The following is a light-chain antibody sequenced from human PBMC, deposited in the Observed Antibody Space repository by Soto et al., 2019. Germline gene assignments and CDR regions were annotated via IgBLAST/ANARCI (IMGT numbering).Light chain of an antibody. V-gene: IGKV1-39*01. CDR1: QSIGKH. Sequence: DIQMTQSPSVLSASVGDRVTITCRASQSIGKHLNWYQQNPGKAPKFLIYGSSTLQSGVPSRFTGSGSGTDFTLTVNSLQAEDFATYYCQQGYSSPATFGQGTRLEI. CDR3: QQGYSSPAT. CDR2: GSS. J-gene: IGKJ5*01.